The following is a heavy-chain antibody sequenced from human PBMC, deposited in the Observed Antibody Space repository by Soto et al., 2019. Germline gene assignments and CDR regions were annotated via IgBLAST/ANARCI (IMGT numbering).Heavy chain of an antibody. J-gene: IGHJ5*02. V-gene: IGHV4-59*08. Sequence: QAQLQESGPGLVKSSETLSLTCTVSGGSITNYYWGWIRQPPGKGLEWIGSIYFSGSTTYNPARKSRVTRLVDRSKNQFSLNLSSVTAADTDVYYCARQQQGDANWFDPWGQGTLVTVSS. CDR3: ARQQQGDANWFDP. CDR2: IYFSGST. D-gene: IGHD6-13*01. CDR1: GGSITNYY.